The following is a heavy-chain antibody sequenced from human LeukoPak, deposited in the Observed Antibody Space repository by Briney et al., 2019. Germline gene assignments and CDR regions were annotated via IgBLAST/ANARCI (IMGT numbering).Heavy chain of an antibody. V-gene: IGHV3-7*03. J-gene: IGHJ6*03. Sequence: PGGSLRLSCAASGFTFSSYWMSWVRQAPGKGLEWVANIKQDGSEKYYVDSVKGRFTISRDNAKNSLYLQMNSLRAEDTALYHCALLKRAAAGTRGSYYYYYMDVWGKGTTVTISS. CDR1: GFTFSSYW. D-gene: IGHD6-13*01. CDR2: IKQDGSEK. CDR3: ALLKRAAAGTRGSYYYYYMDV.